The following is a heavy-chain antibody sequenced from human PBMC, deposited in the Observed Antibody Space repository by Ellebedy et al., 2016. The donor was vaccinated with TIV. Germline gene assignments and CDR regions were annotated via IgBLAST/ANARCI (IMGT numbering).Heavy chain of an antibody. CDR2: INPDSGGP. V-gene: IGHV1-2*02. J-gene: IGHJ6*02. CDR3: ARVLRATSGMDV. Sequence: ASVKVSCKTSGYIFTAYYIHWVRQAPGQGLEWMGWINPDSGGPNFPQKFQGRVTMARDTSVNTAYMELSRLQSDDTAVYYCARVLRATSGMDVWGQGTTVTVS. D-gene: IGHD4/OR15-4a*01. CDR1: GYIFTAYY.